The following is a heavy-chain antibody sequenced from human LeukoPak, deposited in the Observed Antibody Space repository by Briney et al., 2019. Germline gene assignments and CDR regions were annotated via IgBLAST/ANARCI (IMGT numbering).Heavy chain of an antibody. Sequence: ASVKVSCKASGYTFTSYYMHWVRQAPGQGLEWMGIINPSGGSTSYAQKFQGRVTMTRDASTSTVYMELSSLRSEDTAVYYCARDGLYDSSGYYYYYFDYWGQGTLVTVSS. CDR2: INPSGGST. J-gene: IGHJ4*02. CDR3: ARDGLYDSSGYYYYYFDY. D-gene: IGHD3-22*01. CDR1: GYTFTSYY. V-gene: IGHV1-46*01.